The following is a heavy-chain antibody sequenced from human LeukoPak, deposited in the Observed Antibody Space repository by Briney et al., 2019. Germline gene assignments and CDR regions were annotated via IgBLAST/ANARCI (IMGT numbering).Heavy chain of an antibody. CDR2: ISSSSSYI. J-gene: IGHJ5*02. CDR1: GFTFSSYS. CDR3: ARERITIFGVAKNWFDP. V-gene: IGHV3-21*01. Sequence: GGSLRLSCAASGFTFSSYSMNCVRQAPGKGLEWVSSISSSSSYIYYADSVKGRFTISRDNAKNSLYLQMNSLRAEDTAVYYCARERITIFGVAKNWFDPWGQGTLVTVSS. D-gene: IGHD3-3*01.